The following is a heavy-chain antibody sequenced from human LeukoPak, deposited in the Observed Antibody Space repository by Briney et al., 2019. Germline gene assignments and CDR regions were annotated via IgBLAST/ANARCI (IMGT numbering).Heavy chain of an antibody. CDR2: ISGSGGST. J-gene: IGHJ6*02. CDR1: GFTFSSFA. CDR3: AKWVVVVGSYYYGMDV. Sequence: WGSLRLSCAASGFTFSSFAMSWVRQAPGKGLKWVSAISGSGGSTYYADPGKGRFTISRDNTKNTLELQRNSLRAEATAVYYCAKWVVVVGSYYYGMDVWGQGTTVTVSS. V-gene: IGHV3-23*01. D-gene: IGHD2-15*01.